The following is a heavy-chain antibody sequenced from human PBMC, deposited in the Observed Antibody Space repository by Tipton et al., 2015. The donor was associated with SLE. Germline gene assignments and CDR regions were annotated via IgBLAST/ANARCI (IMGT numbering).Heavy chain of an antibody. CDR2: IFFNGNT. V-gene: IGHV4-39*06. Sequence: TLSLTCTVSGGSISSSRDYWGWIRQPPGKGLEWIGNIFFNGNTYSTPSLKSRVTMSVDTSKNQFPLKLSSVTAADTAVYYCARPMGDYWGQGTLVTVSS. CDR3: ARPMGDY. D-gene: IGHD3-10*01. CDR1: GGSISSSRDY. J-gene: IGHJ4*02.